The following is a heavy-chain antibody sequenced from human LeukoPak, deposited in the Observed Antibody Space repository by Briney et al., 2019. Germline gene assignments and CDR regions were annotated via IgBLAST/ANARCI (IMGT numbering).Heavy chain of an antibody. CDR2: IIPILGIA. D-gene: IGHD3-9*01. J-gene: IGHJ6*02. CDR3: ARDRVMGYDTLTGYYPYYYYGMDV. CDR1: GGTFSSYA. V-gene: IGHV1-69*04. Sequence: AASVKVTCKASGGTFSSYAISWVRQAPGQGLEWMGRIIPILGIANYAQKFQGRVKITADKSTSTAYMELSSLRSEDTAVYYCARDRVMGYDTLTGYYPYYYYGMDVWGQGTTVTVSS.